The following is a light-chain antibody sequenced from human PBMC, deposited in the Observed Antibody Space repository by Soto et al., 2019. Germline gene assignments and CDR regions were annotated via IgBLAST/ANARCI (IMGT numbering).Light chain of an antibody. V-gene: IGKV1-5*01. CDR3: QHYHNLPIT. J-gene: IGKJ5*01. CDR1: QSISSW. Sequence: DIQLTHSPSTLSASVGDRVTITCRASQSISSWLAWYQQKPGKAPKVLIWDASTLQRGVPSWFSGSGSGTDFTFTISSLQPEDIATYYCQHYHNLPITFGQGTRLEI. CDR2: DAS.